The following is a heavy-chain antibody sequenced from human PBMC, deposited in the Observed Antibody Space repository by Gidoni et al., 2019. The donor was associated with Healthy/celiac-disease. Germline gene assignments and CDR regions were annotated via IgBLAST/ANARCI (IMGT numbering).Heavy chain of an antibody. J-gene: IGHJ3*02. CDR1: GGSISSGGYY. V-gene: IGHV4-31*03. Sequence: QVQLQESGPGLVKPSQTLSLTCTVSGGSISSGGYYWSWIRQHPGKVLEWIGYIYYSGSTYYNPSLKSRVTRSVDTSKNQFSLKLSSVTAADTAVYYCARVTTVTYDAFDIWGQGTMVTVSS. CDR2: IYYSGST. D-gene: IGHD4-17*01. CDR3: ARVTTVTYDAFDI.